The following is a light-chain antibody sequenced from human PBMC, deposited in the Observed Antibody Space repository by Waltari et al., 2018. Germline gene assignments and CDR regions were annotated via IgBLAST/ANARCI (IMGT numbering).Light chain of an antibody. CDR2: EVT. CDR1: SGELGRNQY. Sequence: SALTQPSSVSGSPGESIPVSCTGASGELGRNQYVSWYQQHPGEAPKLIIYEVTKRPSVVSNRFSVSQSGNTASLTISGLQAEDEADYYCSSYTRRTSVVFGGGTKLTVL. J-gene: IGLJ2*01. V-gene: IGLV2-14*01. CDR3: SSYTRRTSVV.